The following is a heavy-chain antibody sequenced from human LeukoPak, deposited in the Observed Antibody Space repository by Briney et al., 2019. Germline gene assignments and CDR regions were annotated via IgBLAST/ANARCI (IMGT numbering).Heavy chain of an antibody. CDR1: GFTFSSYG. CDR3: AKGGLSRKAFDI. V-gene: IGHV3-30*02. D-gene: IGHD4/OR15-4a*01. J-gene: IGHJ3*02. Sequence: PGGSLRLSCAASGFTFSSYGMHWVRQAPGKGLEWVAFIRYDGSNKYYADSVKGRFTISRDNSKNTLYLQMNSLRAEDTAVYYCAKGGLSRKAFDIWGQGTMVTVSS. CDR2: IRYDGSNK.